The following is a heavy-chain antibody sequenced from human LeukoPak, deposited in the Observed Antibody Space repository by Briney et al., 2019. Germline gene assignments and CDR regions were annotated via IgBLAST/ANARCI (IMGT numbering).Heavy chain of an antibody. CDR1: GYTFTSYG. V-gene: IGHV1-18*01. CDR2: ISAYNGNT. Sequence: GASVKVSCKASGYTFTSYGISWVRQAPGQGPEWMGWISAYNGNTNYARKLQGRVTMTTDTSTSTAYMELRSLRSDDTAVYYCARVYYDFWSGYPGFDYWGQGTLVTVSS. J-gene: IGHJ4*02. CDR3: ARVYYDFWSGYPGFDY. D-gene: IGHD3-3*01.